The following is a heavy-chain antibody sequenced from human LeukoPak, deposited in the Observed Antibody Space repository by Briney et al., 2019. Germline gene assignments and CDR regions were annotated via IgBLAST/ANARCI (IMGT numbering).Heavy chain of an antibody. V-gene: IGHV1-2*02. CDR3: ARYSSGWYY. Sequence: RASVKVSCKASGYSSSGYYMHWVSQAPGEGLEWMGWTNPDSGGTHYAQKFQGRVTMTRHTSINTAYMELSRLTSDDAAVYFCARYSSGWYYWGQGTLVTVSS. CDR2: TNPDSGGT. D-gene: IGHD6-19*01. CDR1: GYSSSGYY. J-gene: IGHJ4*02.